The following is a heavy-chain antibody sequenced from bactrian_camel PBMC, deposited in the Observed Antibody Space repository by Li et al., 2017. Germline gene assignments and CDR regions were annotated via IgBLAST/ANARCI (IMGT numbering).Heavy chain of an antibody. J-gene: IGHJ6*01. Sequence: HVQLVESGGGSVQAGGSLRLSCAAAGYTVTKTYMAWFRQLPGKDREGVAAIHRDGRTKYGDRVKGRFTISQDSARNTVYLQMNNLQPEDTATYYCAEGRGSRGEHCYSLNNWGQGTQVTVSS. CDR2: IHRDGRT. CDR3: AEGRGSRGEHCYSLNN. V-gene: IGHV3S53*01. D-gene: IGHD6*01. CDR1: GYTVTKTY.